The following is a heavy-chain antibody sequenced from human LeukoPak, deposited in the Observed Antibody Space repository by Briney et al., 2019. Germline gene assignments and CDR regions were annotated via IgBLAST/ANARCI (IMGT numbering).Heavy chain of an antibody. J-gene: IGHJ4*02. V-gene: IGHV3-74*01. CDR2: VKGDGGFT. CDR1: GFTFRSYW. Sequence: GGSLRLSCAASGFTFRSYWMHWVRQAPGKGLVRVSRVKGDGGFTNYADSVYGRFTISRDNAKNTLYLHMHSLRAEDTAVYYCVRDGDDFNFDYWGQGSLVNVSS. CDR3: VRDGDDFNFDY. D-gene: IGHD5-24*01.